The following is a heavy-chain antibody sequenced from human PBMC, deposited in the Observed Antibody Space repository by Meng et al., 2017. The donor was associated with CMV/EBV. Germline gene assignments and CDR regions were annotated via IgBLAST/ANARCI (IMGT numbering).Heavy chain of an antibody. V-gene: IGHV3-30-3*01. J-gene: IGHJ4*02. Sequence: QVSLVESGGGVVQPGRSLRLSCAASGFTFSSYAMHWVRQAPGKGLEWVAVISYDGSNKYYADSVKGRFTISRDNSKNTLYLQMNSLRAEDTAVYYCAREDACYWGQGTLVTASS. CDR1: GFTFSSYA. CDR2: ISYDGSNK. CDR3: AREDACY.